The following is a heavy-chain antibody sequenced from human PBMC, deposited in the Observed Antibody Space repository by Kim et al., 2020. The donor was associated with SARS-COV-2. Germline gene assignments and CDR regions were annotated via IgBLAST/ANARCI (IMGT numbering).Heavy chain of an antibody. J-gene: IGHJ6*03. CDR3: ARLYCSSTSCPYWYYYMDV. D-gene: IGHD2-2*01. CDR2: IYYSGST. CDR1: GGSISSYY. Sequence: SETLSLTCTVSGGSISSYYWSWIRQPPGKGLEWIGYIYYSGSTNYNPSLKSRVTISVDTSKNQFSLKLSSVTAADTAVYYCARLYCSSTSCPYWYYYMDVWGKGTTVTVSS. V-gene: IGHV4-59*08.